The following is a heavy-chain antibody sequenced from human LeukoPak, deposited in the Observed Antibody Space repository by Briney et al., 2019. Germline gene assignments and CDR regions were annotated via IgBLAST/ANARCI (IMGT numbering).Heavy chain of an antibody. D-gene: IGHD2-2*01. CDR3: AKETCSSTSCYEGDYYYYGMDV. Sequence: GASLRLSCAASGFTFSSYAMGWVRQAPGKGLEWVSAISGSGGSTYYADSVKGRFTISRDNSKNTLYLQMNSLRAEDTAVYYCAKETCSSTSCYEGDYYYYGMDVWGQGTTVTVSS. CDR1: GFTFSSYA. V-gene: IGHV3-23*01. J-gene: IGHJ6*02. CDR2: ISGSGGST.